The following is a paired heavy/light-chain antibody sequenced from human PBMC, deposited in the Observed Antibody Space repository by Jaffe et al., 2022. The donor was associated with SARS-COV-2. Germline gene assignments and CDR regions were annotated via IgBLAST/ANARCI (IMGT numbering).Heavy chain of an antibody. J-gene: IGHJ6*03. Sequence: EEQVVESGGKSIQPGGSLRLSCAASGFKLASHVMAWVRQAPGQGLEWVAVIGVRGGGTYYGASVKGRFTISRDDAADTLYLQMDRARVEDTAHYYCAKGFCSGGGCYARHYMDVWGKGTRVTVS. V-gene: IGHV3-23*04. CDR3: AKGFCSGGGCYARHYMDV. CDR2: IGVRGGGT. D-gene: IGHD2-15*01. CDR1: GFKLASHV.
Light chain of an antibody. V-gene: IGKV3-15*01. CDR2: DVS. Sequence: TQSPVTLSVFAGEKATLSCRASQGIDNDLAWYQHKPGQAPRLLIYDVSTRATGVPARFSGSGSGTEFTLTINSLQSEDSAIYYCQQYISWPGTFGQGTKVEVQ. J-gene: IGKJ1*01. CDR1: QGIDND. CDR3: QQYISWPGT.